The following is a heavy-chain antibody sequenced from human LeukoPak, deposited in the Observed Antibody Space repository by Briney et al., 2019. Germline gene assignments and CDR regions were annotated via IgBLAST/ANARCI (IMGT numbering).Heavy chain of an antibody. CDR1: GFTFSSYG. V-gene: IGHV3-30*02. Sequence: GGSLRLSCAASGFTFSSYGMHWVRQAPGKGLEWVAFIRYDGSNKYYADSVKGRFTISRDNSKNTLYLQMNSLRAEDTAVYYCASSSSSWYLGYFDYWGQGTLVTVSS. CDR3: ASSSSSWYLGYFDY. D-gene: IGHD6-13*01. J-gene: IGHJ4*02. CDR2: IRYDGSNK.